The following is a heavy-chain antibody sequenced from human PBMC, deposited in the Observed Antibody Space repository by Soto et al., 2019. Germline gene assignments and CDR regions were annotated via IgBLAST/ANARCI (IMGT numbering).Heavy chain of an antibody. CDR3: ARRRFDYDSSGYYYVWFDP. V-gene: IGHV4-39*01. D-gene: IGHD3-22*01. CDR1: GGSISSSSYY. J-gene: IGHJ5*02. CDR2: IHYSGST. Sequence: QLQLQESGPGLVKPSETLSLTCTVSGGSISSSSYYWGWIRQPPGKGLEWIGSIHYSGSTYYNPSPKSRVTITVDTSKTQFSLKLRSVTAADTAVYYCARRRFDYDSSGYYYVWFDPWGQGTLVTVSS.